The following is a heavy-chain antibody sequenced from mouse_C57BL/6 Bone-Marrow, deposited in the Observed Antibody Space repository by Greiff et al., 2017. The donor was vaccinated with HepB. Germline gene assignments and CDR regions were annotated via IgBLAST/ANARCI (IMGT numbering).Heavy chain of an antibody. J-gene: IGHJ2*01. CDR2: IRNKANGYTT. D-gene: IGHD2-2*01. CDR1: GFTFTDYS. CDR3: ARTGYYFDY. Sequence: EVMLVESGGGLVQPGGSLSLSCAASGFTFTDYSMSWVRQPPGKALEWLGFIRNKANGYTTEYSASVKGRFTISRDNSQSILYLQMNALRAEDSATYYCARTGYYFDYWGQGTTLTVSS. V-gene: IGHV7-3*01.